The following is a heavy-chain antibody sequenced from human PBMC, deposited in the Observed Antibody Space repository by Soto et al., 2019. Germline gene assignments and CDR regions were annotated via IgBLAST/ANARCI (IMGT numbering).Heavy chain of an antibody. CDR2: IYHSGST. CDR3: ARTGSSVPAFLDY. D-gene: IGHD3-10*01. J-gene: IGHJ4*02. V-gene: IGHV4-30-2*01. CDR1: GGSIRSGGYS. Sequence: ALSVNSAVSGGSIRSGGYSWSWIRQPPGKGLEWIGYIYHSGSTYYNPSLKSRVTISVDRSKNQFSLKLSSVTAADTAVYYCARTGSSVPAFLDYWGQGTMVTVSS.